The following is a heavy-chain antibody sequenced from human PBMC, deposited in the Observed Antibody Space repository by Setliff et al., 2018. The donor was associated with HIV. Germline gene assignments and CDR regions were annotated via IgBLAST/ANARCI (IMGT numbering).Heavy chain of an antibody. D-gene: IGHD6-6*01. CDR2: IYYSGST. Sequence: SETLSLTCTVSGASISSGGFYWSWIRQHPGKGLEWIGYIYYSGSTYYNPSLKSRVTISVDTSKNQFSLKLYSVTAADTAVYYCARVPKTPIAAPYYYYMDVWGKGTTVTVSS. CDR3: ARVPKTPIAAPYYYYMDV. J-gene: IGHJ6*03. CDR1: GASISSGGFY. V-gene: IGHV4-31*03.